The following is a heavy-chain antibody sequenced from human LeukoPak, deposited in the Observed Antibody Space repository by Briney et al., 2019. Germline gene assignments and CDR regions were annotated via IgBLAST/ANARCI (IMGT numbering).Heavy chain of an antibody. V-gene: IGHV4-38-2*02. D-gene: IGHD1-14*01. CDR1: GYSISSGYY. Sequence: SETLSLTCTVSGYSISSGYYWGWIRQSPGKGLEWIGTIYHSGTSYYNPSLKSRVTISVDTSKNQFSLKLSSLTAADTAVYYCARDRKYYYHMDVWGKGTTVTVSS. CDR3: ARDRKYYYHMDV. J-gene: IGHJ6*03. CDR2: IYHSGTS.